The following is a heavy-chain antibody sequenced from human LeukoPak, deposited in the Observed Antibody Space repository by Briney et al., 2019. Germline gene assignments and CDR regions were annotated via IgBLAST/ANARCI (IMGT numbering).Heavy chain of an antibody. D-gene: IGHD4-17*01. V-gene: IGHV3-23*01. CDR2: ISGSGGGT. CDR1: GFTFSSYA. J-gene: IGHJ3*02. Sequence: GGSLRLSCAASGFTFSSYAMSWVRQAPGKGLEWVSGISGSGGGTYYAGSVKGRFTISRDNSKNTLYLQMNSLRAEDTAVYYCAREYGDYEQYAFDIWGQGTMVTVSS. CDR3: AREYGDYEQYAFDI.